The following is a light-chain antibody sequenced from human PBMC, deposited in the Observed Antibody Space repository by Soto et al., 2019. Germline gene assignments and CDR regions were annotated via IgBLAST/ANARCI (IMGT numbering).Light chain of an antibody. CDR3: QHRHDSPPG. J-gene: IGKJ3*01. CDR1: PGVDRY. Sequence: EIVLKQSPATLSLSPGETATLSCRASPGVDRYLAWYQQKVGQSPRLILYDTSNRDTGVPARFSGSGSGTDFTLTITSLQPEDYALYFCQHRHDSPPGFGPGTRVEIK. V-gene: IGKV3-11*01. CDR2: DTS.